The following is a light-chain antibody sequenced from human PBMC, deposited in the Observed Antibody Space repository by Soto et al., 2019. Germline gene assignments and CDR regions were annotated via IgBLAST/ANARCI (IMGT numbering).Light chain of an antibody. J-gene: IGLJ2*01. V-gene: IGLV2-14*01. CDR1: SSDIGAYNY. CDR3: TSYTRDTTFV. Sequence: QSVLTQPASVSGSPGQSITISCTGTSSDIGAYNYVSWYQHHPGKAPKLIISGVSNRPSGVSNRFSGSKSGNTASLTISGLQAEDEADYYCTSYTRDTTFVFGGGTQLTVL. CDR2: GVS.